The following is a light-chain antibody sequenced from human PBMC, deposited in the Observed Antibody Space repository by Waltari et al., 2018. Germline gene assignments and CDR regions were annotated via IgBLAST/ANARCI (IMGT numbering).Light chain of an antibody. CDR2: DAS. CDR1: QSVSSY. CDR3: QQRSSWPLT. V-gene: IGKV3-11*01. Sequence: EIVLTQSPATLSLSPGERATLYCRASQSVSSYLAWYQQKPGQLPRLLIYDASKSATGITARFIGSGSGTDFTLTISSLEPEDFAVYYCQQRSSWPLTFGGGTKVEIK. J-gene: IGKJ4*01.